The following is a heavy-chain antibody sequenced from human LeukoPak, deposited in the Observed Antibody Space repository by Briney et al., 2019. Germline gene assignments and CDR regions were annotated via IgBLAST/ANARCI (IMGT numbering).Heavy chain of an antibody. CDR2: INPNSGGT. Sequence: ASVKVSCKDSGYTFTGYYMHWVRQAPGQGLECMGWINPNSGGTNYAQKFQGRVTMTRDTSISTAYMELSRLRSDDTAVYYCARDRITVVRGASSFDYWGQGTLVTVSS. V-gene: IGHV1-2*02. D-gene: IGHD3-10*01. CDR1: GYTFTGYY. CDR3: ARDRITVVRGASSFDY. J-gene: IGHJ4*02.